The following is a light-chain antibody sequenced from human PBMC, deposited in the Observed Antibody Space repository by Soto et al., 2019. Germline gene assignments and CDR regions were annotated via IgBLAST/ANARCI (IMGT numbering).Light chain of an antibody. CDR3: CSYAGSSTLLFV. CDR1: SSDVGSYNL. V-gene: IGLV2-23*02. J-gene: IGLJ1*01. CDR2: EVS. Sequence: QSALTQPASVSGSPGQSITISCTGTSSDVGSYNLVSWYQQHPGKAPKLMIYEVSKRPSGVSNRFSGSKSGNTASLTISGLQAEDEADYYCCSYAGSSTLLFVFGTGTKVTV.